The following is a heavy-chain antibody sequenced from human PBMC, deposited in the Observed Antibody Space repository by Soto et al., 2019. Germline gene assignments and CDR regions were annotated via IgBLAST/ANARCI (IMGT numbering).Heavy chain of an antibody. V-gene: IGHV3-30*03. CDR1: GFTFSSYG. Sequence: PGGSLRLSCAASGFTFSSYGMHWVRQAPGKGLEWVAVTSSDGSNKYYADSVKGRFTVSKDNSKNTLYLQMNSLRAEDTAVYYCARAFDYGGNTLDCWGQGTLVTVSS. CDR3: ARAFDYGGNTLDC. D-gene: IGHD4-17*01. J-gene: IGHJ4*02. CDR2: TSSDGSNK.